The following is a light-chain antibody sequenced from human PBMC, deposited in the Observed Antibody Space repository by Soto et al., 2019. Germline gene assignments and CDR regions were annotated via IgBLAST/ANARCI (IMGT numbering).Light chain of an antibody. J-gene: IGKJ1*01. CDR2: GAS. CDR3: QQYINGPT. V-gene: IGKV3-15*01. CDR1: QTVANY. Sequence: EILMTQSPATLSVSPGERASLSCRASQTVANYLAWYQQKPGQAPRLLIYGASTRATGIPARFSGSVSGTEFTLTISSLQSEDFAIYYCQQYINGPTFGLGKKVESK.